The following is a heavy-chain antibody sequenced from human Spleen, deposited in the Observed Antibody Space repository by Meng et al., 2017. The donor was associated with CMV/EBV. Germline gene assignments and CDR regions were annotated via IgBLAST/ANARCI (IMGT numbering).Heavy chain of an antibody. D-gene: IGHD2-2*01. V-gene: IGHV1-2*02. CDR3: AKDRQLLFGSPFDP. CDR2: INPNTGDP. J-gene: IGHJ5*02. Sequence: ACGYTFTAYCLYWVRQAPGQGLELMGCINPNTGDPDYAPKFQGRVTMTRDTSISTAYMELSGLRFDDTAMYYCAKDRQLLFGSPFDPWGQGTLVTVSS. CDR1: GYTFTAYC.